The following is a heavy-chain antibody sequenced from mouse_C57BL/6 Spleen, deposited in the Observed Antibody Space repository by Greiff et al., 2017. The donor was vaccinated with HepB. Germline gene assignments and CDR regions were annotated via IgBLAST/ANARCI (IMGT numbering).Heavy chain of an antibody. CDR2: IYPGDGDT. CDR3: ARQTASFAY. J-gene: IGHJ3*01. D-gene: IGHD3-2*01. Sequence: ESGPELVKPGASVKISCKASGYAFSSSWMNWVKQRPGKGLEWIGRIYPGDGDTNYNGKFKGKATLTADKSSSTAYMQLSSLTSEDSAVYFCARQTASFAYWGQGTLVTVSA. CDR1: GYAFSSSW. V-gene: IGHV1-82*01.